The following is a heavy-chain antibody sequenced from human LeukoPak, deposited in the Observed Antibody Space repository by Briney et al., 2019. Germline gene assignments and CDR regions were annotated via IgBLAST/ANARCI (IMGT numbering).Heavy chain of an antibody. CDR2: INSDGSNI. D-gene: IGHD3-10*01. V-gene: IGHV3-74*01. CDR1: GFTFSSYW. Sequence: GRSLRLSCAASGFTFSSYWMHWVRQAPGKGLVWVSHINSDGSNINYADSVRGRFTISRDNAKNTVYLQMNSLRAEDTAVYYCTRDAGEFDKWGQGTLVTVSS. J-gene: IGHJ4*02. CDR3: TRDAGEFDK.